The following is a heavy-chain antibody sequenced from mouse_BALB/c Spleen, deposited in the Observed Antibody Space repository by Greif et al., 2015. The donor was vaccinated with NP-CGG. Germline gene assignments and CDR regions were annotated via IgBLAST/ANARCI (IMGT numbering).Heavy chain of an antibody. Sequence: EVKLVESGGGLVKPGGSLKLSCAASGFTFSSYAMSWVRQTPEKRLEWVASISSGGSTSYPDSVKGRFTISRDNARNILYLQMSSLRSEDTAMYYCARGNYGYVDYAMDYWGQGTSVTVSS. CDR3: ARGNYGYVDYAMDY. D-gene: IGHD1-2*01. CDR1: GFTFSSYA. CDR2: ISSGGST. V-gene: IGHV5-6-5*01. J-gene: IGHJ4*01.